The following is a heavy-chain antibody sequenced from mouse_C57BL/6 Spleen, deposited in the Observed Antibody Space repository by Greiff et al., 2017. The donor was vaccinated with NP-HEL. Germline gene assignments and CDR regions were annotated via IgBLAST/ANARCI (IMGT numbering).Heavy chain of an antibody. V-gene: IGHV2-6-1*01. D-gene: IGHD2-4*01. CDR2: IWSDGST. CDR1: GFSFTSYG. Sequence: VMLVESGPGLVAPSQSLSITCTVSGFSFTSYGVHWVRQPPGKGLEWLVVIWSDGSTTYNSALNSRLSIRKDNSKSQVFLKRNSLQTDDTAMYYCARQGDYDAGFAYWGQGTLVTVSA. J-gene: IGHJ3*01. CDR3: ARQGDYDAGFAY.